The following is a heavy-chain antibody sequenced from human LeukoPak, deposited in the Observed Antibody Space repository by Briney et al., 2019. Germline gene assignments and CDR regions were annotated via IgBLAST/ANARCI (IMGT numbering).Heavy chain of an antibody. J-gene: IGHJ4*02. CDR2: INHSGST. CDR3: ARGRVY. Sequence: SETLSLTCAVYGGSFSGYYWSWIRQPPGKGLEWIGEINHSGSTNYNPSLKSRVTISVDTSKNQFSLKLSSVTAADTAVYYCARGRVYWGQGTLATVSS. CDR1: GGSFSGYY. V-gene: IGHV4-34*01.